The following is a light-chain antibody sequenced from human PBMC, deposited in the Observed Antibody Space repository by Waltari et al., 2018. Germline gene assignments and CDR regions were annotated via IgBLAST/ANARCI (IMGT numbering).Light chain of an antibody. V-gene: IGKV3-20*01. CDR1: QSVRSSY. CDR2: GPS. CDR3: QQYGSSPAYT. Sequence: EIVLTQSPDTLSLSPGDRATLSCRASQSVRSSYLAWYQQKPGQAPRLLIYGPSSRATGIPDRFSGSWSETDFTLTISRLEPEDFAVYYCQQYGSSPAYTFGQGTRLEIK. J-gene: IGKJ2*01.